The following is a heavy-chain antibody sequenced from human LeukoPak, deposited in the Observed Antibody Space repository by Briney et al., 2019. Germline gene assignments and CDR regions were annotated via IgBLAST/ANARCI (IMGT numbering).Heavy chain of an antibody. CDR1: GFTFSSYG. Sequence: AGGSLRLSCGASGFTFSSYGMHWVRQAPGKGLEWVAFLRYDGSNKYYADSVKGRFTISRDNSKNTLYLQMNTLRAEDTAVYYCAKDVWMVRGRFDPWGQGTLVTVSS. D-gene: IGHD3-10*01. V-gene: IGHV3-30*02. CDR3: AKDVWMVRGRFDP. J-gene: IGHJ5*02. CDR2: LRYDGSNK.